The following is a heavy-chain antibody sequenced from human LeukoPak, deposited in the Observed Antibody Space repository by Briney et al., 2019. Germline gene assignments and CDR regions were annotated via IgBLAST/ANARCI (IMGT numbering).Heavy chain of an antibody. CDR1: GFTFSSYS. V-gene: IGHV3-21*01. Sequence: PGGSLRLSCAASGFTFSSYSMNWVGQAPGKGLEWVSSISSSSSYIYYADSVKGRFTISRDNAKNSLYLQMNSLRAEDTAVYYCARGGPDAFDYWGQGTLVTVSS. CDR3: ARGGPDAFDY. J-gene: IGHJ4*02. CDR2: ISSSSSYI. D-gene: IGHD6-25*01.